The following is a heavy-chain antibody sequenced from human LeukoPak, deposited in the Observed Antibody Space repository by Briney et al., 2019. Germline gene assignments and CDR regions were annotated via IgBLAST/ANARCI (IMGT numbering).Heavy chain of an antibody. D-gene: IGHD6-6*01. J-gene: IGHJ4*02. V-gene: IGHV1-69*05. Sequence: GASVKVSCKASGGTFSSYAISWVRQAPGQGLEWMGGIIPIFGTANYAQKFQGRVTITTDESTSTAYMELSSLRSEDTAVYYCARGRYSSLSRSDIAARYSLTYWGQGTLVTVSS. CDR2: IIPIFGTA. CDR1: GGTFSSYA. CDR3: ARGRYSSLSRSDIAARYSLTY.